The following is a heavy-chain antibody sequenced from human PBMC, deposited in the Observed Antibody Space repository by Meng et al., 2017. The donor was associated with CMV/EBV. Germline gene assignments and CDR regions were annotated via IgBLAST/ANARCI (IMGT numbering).Heavy chain of an antibody. CDR1: GFTFSRYW. V-gene: IGHV3-74*01. Sequence: GESLKISCAGLGFTFSRYWMHWVRQAPGKGLVWVSRINSDGSRTRDADSVKGRFTISRDNAKNTLYLQMNSLRAEDTAVYYCATLALMLYLDNWGQGTLVTVSS. D-gene: IGHD3-16*01. J-gene: IGHJ4*02. CDR3: ATLALMLYLDN. CDR2: INSDGSRT.